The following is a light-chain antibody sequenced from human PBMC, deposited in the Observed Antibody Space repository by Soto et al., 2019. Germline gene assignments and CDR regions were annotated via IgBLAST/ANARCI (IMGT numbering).Light chain of an antibody. V-gene: IGKV3-15*01. CDR3: QQYNDWPRT. CDR2: AAS. CDR1: QIISNN. Sequence: EIVMTQSPVTISVSPGERATLSCRASQIISNNLAWFQQKPGQAPRLLIYAASTRAAGIPARFSGSGSGTEFTLTIGSLQSEDYSVYYCQQYNDWPRTFGPGTTVDIK. J-gene: IGKJ3*01.